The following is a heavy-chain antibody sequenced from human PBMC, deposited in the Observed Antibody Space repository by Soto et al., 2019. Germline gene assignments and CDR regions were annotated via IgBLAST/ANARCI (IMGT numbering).Heavy chain of an antibody. V-gene: IGHV3-30-3*01. CDR3: VRGPSHGAFDI. Sequence: QVQLVESGGDVVQPGRSLRLSCAASGSTFSSYDIHWVPQAPGKGLGGVAHISPVGNNAYYADSVKGRYTVSRDNARNTVYLQVNSLRPEDTAVYHCVRGPSHGAFDIWGQGTLVTVSS. CDR2: ISPVGNNA. CDR1: GSTFSSYD. J-gene: IGHJ3*02.